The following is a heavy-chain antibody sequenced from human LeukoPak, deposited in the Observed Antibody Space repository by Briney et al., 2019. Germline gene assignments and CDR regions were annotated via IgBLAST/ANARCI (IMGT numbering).Heavy chain of an antibody. V-gene: IGHV3-74*03. CDR1: GFTFNSYG. D-gene: IGHD3-10*01. CDR3: ARVGGRGSIGGDC. J-gene: IGHJ4*02. Sequence: GGSLRLSCAASGFTFNSYGMHWVRQAPGKGLVWVSRIKSDGSATTYADFAKGRFTVSRDNAKNTLYLQMSSLRAEDTAMYFCARVGGRGSIGGDCWGQGTLVTVSS. CDR2: IKSDGSAT.